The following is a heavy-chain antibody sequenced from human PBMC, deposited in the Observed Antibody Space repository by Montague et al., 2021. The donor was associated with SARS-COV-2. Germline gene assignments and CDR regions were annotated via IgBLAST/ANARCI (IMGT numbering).Heavy chain of an antibody. CDR3: ARRRLKLKYYDILTGHHYFYYMDV. J-gene: IGHJ6*02. V-gene: IGHV1-8*01. Sequence: SVKVSCKASGYTFTSYDINWMRQATGQGLEWMGWMNPNSGNTGYAQKLQGRVTMTRNTSISTAYMELSSLRSEDTAVYYCARRRLKLKYYDILTGHHYFYYMDVWGQGTTVTVSS. D-gene: IGHD3-9*01. CDR1: GYTFTSYD. CDR2: MNPNSGNT.